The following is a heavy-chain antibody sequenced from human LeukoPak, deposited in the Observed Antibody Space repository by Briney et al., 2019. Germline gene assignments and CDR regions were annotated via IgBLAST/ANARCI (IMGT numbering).Heavy chain of an antibody. CDR2: ISGSGGSI. Sequence: GGSLRLSCAASGFTFSSYAMSWVRQAPGKGLEWVSAISGSGGSIYYADSVKGRFTISRGNSKNTLYLQMNSLRAEDTAVYYCAKTKWELLLSPPSYWGQGTLVTVSS. CDR3: AKTKWELLLSPPSY. CDR1: GFTFSSYA. V-gene: IGHV3-23*01. J-gene: IGHJ4*02. D-gene: IGHD1-26*01.